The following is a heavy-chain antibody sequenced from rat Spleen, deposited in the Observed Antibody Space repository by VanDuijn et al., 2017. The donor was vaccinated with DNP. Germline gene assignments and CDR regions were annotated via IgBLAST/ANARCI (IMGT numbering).Heavy chain of an antibody. CDR2: ISYSGST. D-gene: IGHD1-10*01. Sequence: EVQLQESGPGLVKPSQSLSLTCSVTDYPITSNYWAWIRKFPGNKMEWMGYISYSGSTSYNPSLKSRISITRDTSKNQFFLQLNSVTTEDTATYYCARRVITTLFDYWGQGVTVTVSS. V-gene: IGHV3-1*01. CDR3: ARRVITTLFDY. J-gene: IGHJ2*01. CDR1: DYPITSNY.